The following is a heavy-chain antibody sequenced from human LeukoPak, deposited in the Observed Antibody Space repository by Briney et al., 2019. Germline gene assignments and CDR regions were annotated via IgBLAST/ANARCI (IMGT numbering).Heavy chain of an antibody. Sequence: GSLRLSCAASGFTFSSYAMSWVRQAPGKGLEWVSAISGSGGSTYYADSVKGRFTISRDNSKNTLYLQMNSLRAEDTAVYYCAKKWGGPWGFDYWGQGTLVTVSS. J-gene: IGHJ4*02. CDR2: ISGSGGST. D-gene: IGHD1-26*01. CDR3: AKKWGGPWGFDY. CDR1: GFTFSSYA. V-gene: IGHV3-23*01.